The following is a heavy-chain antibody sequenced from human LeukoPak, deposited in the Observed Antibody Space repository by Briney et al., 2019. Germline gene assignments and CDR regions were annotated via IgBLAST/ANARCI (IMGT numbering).Heavy chain of an antibody. CDR2: INPNSGGT. J-gene: IGHJ5*02. CDR1: GYTFTGHY. Sequence: ASVKVSCKASGYTFTGHYMHWVRQAPGQGLEWMGWINPNSGGTNYAQKFQGRVTMTRDTSISTAYMELSRLRSDDTAVYYCARDYGSGSYNWFDPWGQGTLVTVSS. CDR3: ARDYGSGSYNWFDP. V-gene: IGHV1-2*02. D-gene: IGHD3-10*01.